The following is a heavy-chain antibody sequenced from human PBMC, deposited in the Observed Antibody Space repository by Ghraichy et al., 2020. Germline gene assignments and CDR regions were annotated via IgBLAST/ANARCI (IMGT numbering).Heavy chain of an antibody. CDR3: AKAPLGILMVYADY. V-gene: IGHV3-23*01. CDR2: ISGSGGST. CDR1: GFTFSSYA. Sequence: LSLTCAASGFTFSSYAMSWVRQAPGKGLEWVSAISGSGGSTYYADSVKGRFTISRDNSKNTLYLQMNSLRAEDTAVYYCAKAPLGILMVYADYWGQGTLVTVSS. D-gene: IGHD2-8*01. J-gene: IGHJ4*02.